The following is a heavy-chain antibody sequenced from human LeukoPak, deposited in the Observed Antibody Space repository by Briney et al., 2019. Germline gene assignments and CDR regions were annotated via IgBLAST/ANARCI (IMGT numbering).Heavy chain of an antibody. CDR1: GGSTSSYY. D-gene: IGHD6-19*01. Sequence: PSETLSLTCTVSGGSTSSYYWSWIRQPPGKGLEWIGYIYYSGSTNYNPSLKSRVTISVDTSKNQFSLKLSSVTAADTAVYYCARDGEQWDPTHTWFDPWGQGTLVTVSS. J-gene: IGHJ5*02. V-gene: IGHV4-59*01. CDR2: IYYSGST. CDR3: ARDGEQWDPTHTWFDP.